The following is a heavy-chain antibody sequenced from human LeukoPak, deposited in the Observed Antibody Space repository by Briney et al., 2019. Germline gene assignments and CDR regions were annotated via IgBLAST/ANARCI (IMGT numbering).Heavy chain of an antibody. Sequence: SETQSLTCAVYGGSFTDNYWTWSRQPPGKGLEWIGEINHGGYTNYSPTLKSRVTLSVDTSKNQFSLKLSSVTAADTAVYSCARDMIVGGLGAFDIWGQGTIVTVSS. CDR2: INHGGYT. CDR3: ARDMIVGGLGAFDI. V-gene: IGHV4-34*01. J-gene: IGHJ3*02. D-gene: IGHD3-22*01. CDR1: GGSFTDNY.